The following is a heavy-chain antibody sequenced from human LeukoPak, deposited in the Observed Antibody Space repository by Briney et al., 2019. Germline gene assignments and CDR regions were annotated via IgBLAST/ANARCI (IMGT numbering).Heavy chain of an antibody. V-gene: IGHV4-39*07. D-gene: IGHD2-15*01. CDR1: GYSISNSTYY. Sequence: SETLSLTCTVSGYSISNSTYYWGWIRQPPGKGLEWIGSIYYSGSTYCKPSLKSRLTISVDTSKNQFSLNLSSVTAADTAVYYCARVGCSGGSCYRLRYYMDVWGKGTTVTVSS. J-gene: IGHJ6*03. CDR3: ARVGCSGGSCYRLRYYMDV. CDR2: IYYSGST.